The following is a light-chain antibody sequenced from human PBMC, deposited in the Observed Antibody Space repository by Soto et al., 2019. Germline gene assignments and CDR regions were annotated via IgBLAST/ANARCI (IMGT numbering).Light chain of an antibody. V-gene: IGLV2-8*01. J-gene: IGLJ2*01. Sequence: QSALTQPPSASGSPGQSVTISCTGTSSDVGGYNSVSWYQQHPGKAPKLMIYEVSKRPSGVPDRFSGSKSGNTASLTVSGLHAEDEADYYCSSYAGSNNVIFGGGTKLTVL. CDR3: SSYAGSNNVI. CDR2: EVS. CDR1: SSDVGGYNS.